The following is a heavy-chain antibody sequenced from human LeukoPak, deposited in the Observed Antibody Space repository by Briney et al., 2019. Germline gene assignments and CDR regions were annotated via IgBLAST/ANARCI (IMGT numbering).Heavy chain of an antibody. CDR1: GFTFNNYE. J-gene: IGHJ4*02. Sequence: GGSLRLSCAASGFTFNNYEMNWVRQAPGKGVEWVSYISASGITIYYADSVKGRFTISRDNAKNSLYLQMDSLGAEDTAVYYCARDNLVLSRYYFDFWGQGTLVTVSS. CDR2: ISASGITI. CDR3: ARDNLVLSRYYFDF. V-gene: IGHV3-48*03. D-gene: IGHD5/OR15-5a*01.